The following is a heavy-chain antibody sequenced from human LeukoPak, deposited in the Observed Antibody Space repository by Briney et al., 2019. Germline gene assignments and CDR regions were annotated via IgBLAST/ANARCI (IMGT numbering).Heavy chain of an antibody. CDR2: ISIGSSTR. CDR3: ARAMDGWFDP. J-gene: IGHJ5*02. D-gene: IGHD3/OR15-3a*01. V-gene: IGHV3-48*02. CDR1: GFTFTSYS. Sequence: PGGSPRLSCAASGFTFTSYSMNWVRQAPGKGLEWVSYISIGSSTRYYADSVKGRFTISRDNAKNSLYLQMNSLRDEDTAVYYCARAMDGWFDPWGQGTLVTVSS.